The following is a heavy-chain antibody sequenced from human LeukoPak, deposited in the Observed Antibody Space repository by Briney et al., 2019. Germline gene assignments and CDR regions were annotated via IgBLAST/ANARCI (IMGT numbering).Heavy chain of an antibody. D-gene: IGHD3-3*01. Sequence: ASVKVSCKASGGTFSSYAISWVRQPPGQGLEWMGGIIPIFGTAKYAQKVQGRVTMSTDESTSTAYMELSSLRSEDSAVYYCARQGGITVFGVAQPGGAFDIWGQGTMVTVSS. CDR1: GGTFSSYA. V-gene: IGHV1-69*05. J-gene: IGHJ3*02. CDR2: IIPIFGTA. CDR3: ARQGGITVFGVAQPGGAFDI.